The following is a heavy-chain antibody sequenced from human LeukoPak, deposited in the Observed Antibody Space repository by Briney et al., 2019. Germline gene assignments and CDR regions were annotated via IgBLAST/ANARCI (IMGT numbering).Heavy chain of an antibody. CDR1: GLTFSSYD. D-gene: IGHD6-19*01. V-gene: IGHV3-13*01. J-gene: IGHJ4*02. CDR3: ARADSSGWYGASIDY. CDR2: IGTAGDT. Sequence: GGSLRLSCAASGLTFSSYDMHWVRQATGKGLEWVSAIGTAGDTYYPGSVKGRFTISRENAKNSLYLQMNSLRAGDTAVYYCARADSSGWYGASIDYWGQGTLVTVSS.